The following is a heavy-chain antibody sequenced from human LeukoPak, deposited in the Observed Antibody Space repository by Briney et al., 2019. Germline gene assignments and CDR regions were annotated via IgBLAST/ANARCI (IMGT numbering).Heavy chain of an antibody. CDR2: ISSSSSTI. V-gene: IGHV3-48*04. Sequence: GGSLRLSCAASGFTFSSYSMNWVRQAPGKGLEWVSYISSSSSTIYYADSVKGRISASRDDGVNSLFLQMEGLTVEDTAIYYCARRALGPIGAFDHWGQGALVTVSS. J-gene: IGHJ4*02. D-gene: IGHD5-12*01. CDR1: GFTFSSYS. CDR3: ARRALGPIGAFDH.